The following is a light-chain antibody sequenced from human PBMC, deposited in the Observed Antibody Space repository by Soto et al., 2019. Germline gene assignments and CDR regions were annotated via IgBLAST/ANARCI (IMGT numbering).Light chain of an antibody. J-gene: IGKJ1*01. CDR1: QIVYNGY. CDR3: QQYVSSPRT. CDR2: GAS. Sequence: ENVLTQSPGTLSLSPGESATLSCRASQIVYNGYLAWYQQKPDQPPRLLIFGASTRASGVPDRFSGSESGTDFTLTINRLQPEDFAVYYCQQYVSSPRTFGQGTRVEIK. V-gene: IGKV3-20*01.